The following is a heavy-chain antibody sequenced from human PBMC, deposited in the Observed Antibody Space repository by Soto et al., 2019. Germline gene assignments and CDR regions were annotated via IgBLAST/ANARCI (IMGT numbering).Heavy chain of an antibody. J-gene: IGHJ4*02. CDR1: GGSFSGYY. D-gene: IGHD4-17*01. CDR2: INHSGST. V-gene: IGHV4-34*01. CDR3: AREPTVNAIDY. Sequence: QVQLQQRGAGLLKPSETLSLTCAVYGGSFSGYYWSWIRQPPGKGLEWIGEINHSGSTNYNPSLKSRVTIPVDTSKNQFSLKLSSVTAADTAVYYCAREPTVNAIDYRGQGTLVTGSS.